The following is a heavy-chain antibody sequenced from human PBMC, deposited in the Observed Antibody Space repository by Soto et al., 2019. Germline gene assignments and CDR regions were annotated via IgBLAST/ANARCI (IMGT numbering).Heavy chain of an antibody. CDR2: MNPNSGNT. CDR1: GYTFTSYY. D-gene: IGHD3-10*01. J-gene: IGHJ4*02. Sequence: ASVKVSCKASGYTFTSYYINWVLQATGQGLEWMGWMNPNSGNTGYAQKFQGRVTMTRNTSISTAYMELSSLRSEDTAVYYCARGAKYYGSGSYDYWGQGTLVTVSS. CDR3: ARGAKYYGSGSYDY. V-gene: IGHV1-8*01.